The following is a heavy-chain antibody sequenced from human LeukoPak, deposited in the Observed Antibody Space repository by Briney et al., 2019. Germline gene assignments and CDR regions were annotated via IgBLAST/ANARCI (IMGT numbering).Heavy chain of an antibody. CDR2: IYYSGST. CDR3: ARGMGPLVTTRPSWFDP. J-gene: IGHJ5*02. Sequence: SETLSLTCTVSGGSISSGDYYWSWIRQPPGKGLEWIGYIYYSGSTYYNPSLKSRVTISVDTSKNQLSLKLSSVTAADTAVYYCARGMGPLVTTRPSWFDPWGQGTLVTVSS. D-gene: IGHD4-17*01. V-gene: IGHV4-30-4*01. CDR1: GGSISSGDYY.